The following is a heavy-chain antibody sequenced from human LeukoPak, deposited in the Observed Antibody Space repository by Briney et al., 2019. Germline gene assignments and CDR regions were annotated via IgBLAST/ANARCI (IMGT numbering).Heavy chain of an antibody. CDR3: ARADYYDSSGPDY. J-gene: IGHJ4*02. D-gene: IGHD3-22*01. Sequence: GESLKISCKISGYRLTNNWIGWVRQVPGKGLEWMGLIYPGDSDTRYSPSFQGQVTFSADKSISTAYLQWSSLKASDTAMYYCARADYYDSSGPDYWGQGTLVTVSS. V-gene: IGHV5-51*01. CDR2: IYPGDSDT. CDR1: GYRLTNNW.